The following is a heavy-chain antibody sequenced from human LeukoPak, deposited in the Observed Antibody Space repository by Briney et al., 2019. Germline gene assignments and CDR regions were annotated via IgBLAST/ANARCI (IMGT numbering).Heavy chain of an antibody. CDR1: GASISRYY. D-gene: IGHD3-10*01. CDR2: IYNGGII. J-gene: IGHJ5*02. CDR3: ARDSGTTGEVKFDP. Sequence: PSEALSLTCTVSGASISRYYWSRIRQPAGKGLEWIGRIYNGGIITYNPSLKSRVTMSIDTSNNQSFLRLRFVTAADTAVYYCARDSGTTGEVKFDPWGQGTLVTVSS. V-gene: IGHV4-4*07.